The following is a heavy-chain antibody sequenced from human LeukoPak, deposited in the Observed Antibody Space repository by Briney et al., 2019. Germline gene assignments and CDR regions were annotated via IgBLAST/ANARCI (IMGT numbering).Heavy chain of an antibody. CDR3: ARADNNSWLDWFDP. J-gene: IGHJ5*02. V-gene: IGHV1-18*01. D-gene: IGHD2/OR15-2a*01. CDR2: ISTYNGYT. CDR1: GYTFTNYG. Sequence: ASVKVSCKASGYTFTNYGISWVRQAPGQGLEWVGWISTYNGYTNYAQKFQGRATMTTDTSTSTAYMELRSLRSDDTVVYYCARADNNSWLDWFDPLGPGSPGHRLL.